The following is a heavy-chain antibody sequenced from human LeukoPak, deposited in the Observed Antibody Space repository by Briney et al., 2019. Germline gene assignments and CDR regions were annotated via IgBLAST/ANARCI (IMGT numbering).Heavy chain of an antibody. CDR3: ARGGRGAAAYYYGVDV. D-gene: IGHD6-13*01. CDR2: INPSGGST. J-gene: IGHJ6*02. CDR1: GYTFTSYY. Sequence: GASVKVSCKASGYTFTSYYMHWVRQAPGQGLEWMGIINPSGGSTGYAQKFQGRVTMTRDTSTSTVYMELSSLRSEDTAVYYCARGGRGAAAYYYGVDVWGQGTTVTVSS. V-gene: IGHV1-46*01.